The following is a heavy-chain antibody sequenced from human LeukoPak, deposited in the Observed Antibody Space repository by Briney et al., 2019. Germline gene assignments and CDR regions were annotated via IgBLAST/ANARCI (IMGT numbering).Heavy chain of an antibody. Sequence: SETLSLTRAVYGGSFSGYYWSWVRQPPGKGLEWIGEINHSGSTNYNPSLKSRVTISVDTSKNQFSLKLSSVTAADTAGYYCARLRGSWPSRGVYSDYWGQGTLVTVSS. CDR2: INHSGST. J-gene: IGHJ4*02. CDR1: GGSFSGYY. CDR3: ARLRGSWPSRGVYSDY. D-gene: IGHD6-13*01. V-gene: IGHV4-34*01.